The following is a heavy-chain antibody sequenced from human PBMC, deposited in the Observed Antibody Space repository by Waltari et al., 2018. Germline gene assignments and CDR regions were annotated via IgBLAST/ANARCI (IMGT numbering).Heavy chain of an antibody. CDR1: GFTFSDYE. Sequence: EVQLVESGGGLVQPEGSLSLSCAASGFTFSDYEMPWIPQVPGKGLEWLSYISTSGATTYYADSVKGRFTVSRDNAKSSVHLQMNSLRVEDTAVYYCARSDFWSGYHYFYFYGMDLWGQGTTVTVSS. D-gene: IGHD3-3*01. J-gene: IGHJ6*02. CDR2: ISTSGATT. V-gene: IGHV3-48*03. CDR3: ARSDFWSGYHYFYFYGMDL.